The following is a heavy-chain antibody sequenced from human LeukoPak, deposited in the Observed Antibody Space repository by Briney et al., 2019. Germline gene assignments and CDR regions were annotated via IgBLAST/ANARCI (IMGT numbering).Heavy chain of an antibody. D-gene: IGHD2/OR15-2a*01. CDR3: ARDEPSPDSTDLDY. CDR2: IYSGGST. Sequence: PTGGSLRLSCAASGFTVSSNSMTWVRQAPGKGLEWVSVIYSGGSTYYADSVKGRFTISRDNSKNTLYLQMNSLRAEDTAAYYCARDEPSPDSTDLDYWGQGTLVTVSS. V-gene: IGHV3-66*01. J-gene: IGHJ4*02. CDR1: GFTVSSNS.